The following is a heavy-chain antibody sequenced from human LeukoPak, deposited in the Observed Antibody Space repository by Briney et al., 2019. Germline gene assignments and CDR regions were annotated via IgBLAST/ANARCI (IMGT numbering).Heavy chain of an antibody. V-gene: IGHV4-61*08. Sequence: SETLSLTCAVSGGSISSGGYYWSWIRQPPGKGLEWIGYIYYSGSTNYNPSLKSRVTISVDTSKNQFSLKLSSVTAADTAVYYCARALNWFDPWGQGTLVTVSS. CDR2: IYYSGST. J-gene: IGHJ5*02. CDR3: ARALNWFDP. CDR1: GGSISSGGYY.